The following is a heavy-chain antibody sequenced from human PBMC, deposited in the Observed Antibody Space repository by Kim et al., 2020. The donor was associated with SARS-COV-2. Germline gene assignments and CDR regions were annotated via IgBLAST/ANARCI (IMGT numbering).Heavy chain of an antibody. CDR2: ISAYNGNT. J-gene: IGHJ4*02. Sequence: ASVKVSCKASGYTFTSYGISWVRQAPGQGLEWMGWISAYNGNTNYAQKLQGRVTMTTDTSTSTAYMELRSLRSDDTAVYYCARSGDYGGGDDYFDYWGQGTLVTVSS. D-gene: IGHD4-17*01. CDR1: GYTFTSYG. CDR3: ARSGDYGGGDDYFDY. V-gene: IGHV1-18*01.